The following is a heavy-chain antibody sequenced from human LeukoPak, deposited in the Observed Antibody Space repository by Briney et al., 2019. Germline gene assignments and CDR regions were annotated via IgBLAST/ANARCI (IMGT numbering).Heavy chain of an antibody. D-gene: IGHD4-17*01. CDR1: GFTLSGSA. CDR2: IRSKANSCAT. Sequence: PGGSLRLSCAASGFTLSGSAMHWVRQASGKGLEWVGRIRSKANSCATAYAASVKGRFTISRDDSKNTAYLQMNSLKTEDTAVYYCTRGPYGDYESDYWGQGTLVTVSS. V-gene: IGHV3-73*01. J-gene: IGHJ4*02. CDR3: TRGPYGDYESDY.